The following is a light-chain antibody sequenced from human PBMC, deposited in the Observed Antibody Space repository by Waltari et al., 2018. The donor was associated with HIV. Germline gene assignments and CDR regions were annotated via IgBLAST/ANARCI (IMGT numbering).Light chain of an antibody. CDR1: SSDIGLYNF. J-gene: IGLJ2*01. CDR2: EVS. CDR3: FSYAGNNYLL. V-gene: IGLV2-8*01. Sequence: QSALTQPPSASGSPGQSVTISCAGTSSDIGLYNFVSWYQHHPGKAPKLMLSEVSRRPAGVPERFAGSKAGNTAALTVSGIQAEDEAAYYCFSYAGNNYLLFGGGTKLTVL.